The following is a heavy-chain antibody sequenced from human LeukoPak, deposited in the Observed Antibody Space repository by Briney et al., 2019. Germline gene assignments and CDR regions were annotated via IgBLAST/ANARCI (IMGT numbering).Heavy chain of an antibody. Sequence: SVKVSCKASGGTFSSYAISWVRQAPGQGLEWMGRIIPILGIANYAQEFQGRVTITADKSTTTAYMTLSSLRSEDTAVYYCTSAFQYSGYDYWGQGTLVTVSS. CDR3: TSAFQYSGYDY. J-gene: IGHJ4*02. D-gene: IGHD5-12*01. CDR1: GGTFSSYA. CDR2: IIPILGIA. V-gene: IGHV1-69*04.